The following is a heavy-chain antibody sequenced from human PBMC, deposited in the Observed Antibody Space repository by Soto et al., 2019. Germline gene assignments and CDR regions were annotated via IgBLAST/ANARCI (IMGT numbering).Heavy chain of an antibody. V-gene: IGHV3-30*04. D-gene: IGHD1-26*01. J-gene: IGHJ6*02. CDR3: ARDLGSYTEMLYGIDV. Sequence: QVVESGGGVVQPGRSLRLSCAASGFTFSSYAFHWVRQAPGKGLEWVAVISYDGSSTFHCHSLKGRFNISRDNSKNTLYLQMNNLRVEDTAVYFCARDLGSYTEMLYGIDVWGQGTPVSVSS. CDR2: ISYDGSST. CDR1: GFTFSSYA.